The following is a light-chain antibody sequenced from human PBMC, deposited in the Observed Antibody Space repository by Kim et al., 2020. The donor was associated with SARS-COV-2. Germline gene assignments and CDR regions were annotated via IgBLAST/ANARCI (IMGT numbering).Light chain of an antibody. V-gene: IGKV3-11*01. CDR1: QDIGTY. Sequence: SLSLGERATLSCGASQDIGTYLAWYQQKPGQAPRLLIYDASNRATDIPARLTGGGSGTDFTLTISRLEPEDSAIYYCQQRSGWPRTFGQGTKLEI. CDR3: QQRSGWPRT. J-gene: IGKJ2*01. CDR2: DAS.